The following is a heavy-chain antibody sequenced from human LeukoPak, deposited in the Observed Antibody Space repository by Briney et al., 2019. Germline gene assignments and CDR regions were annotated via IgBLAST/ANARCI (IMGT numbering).Heavy chain of an antibody. J-gene: IGHJ4*02. V-gene: IGHV3-33*01. CDR1: GFTFSSYG. CDR2: IWYDGSNK. CDR3: ARDGSIAVAGTFDY. Sequence: GGSLRLSCAASGFTFSSYGMHWVRQAPGKGLEWVAVIWYDGSNKYYADSVKGRFTISRDNSKNTLYLQMNSLRAEDTAVYYCARDGSIAVAGTFDYWGRGTLVTVSS. D-gene: IGHD6-19*01.